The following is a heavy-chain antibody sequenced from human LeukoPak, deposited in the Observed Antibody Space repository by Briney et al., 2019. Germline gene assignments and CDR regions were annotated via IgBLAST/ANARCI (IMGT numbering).Heavy chain of an antibody. CDR1: GGTFSSYA. Sequence: SVKVSCKDSGGTFSSYAISWVRQAPGQGLEWMGEIIPIFGTANYAQKFQGRVTITADESTSTAYMELSSLRSEDTAVYYCARSPGGYSGSYFTGMDVWGQGTTVTVSS. V-gene: IGHV1-69*13. CDR3: ARSPGGYSGSYFTGMDV. D-gene: IGHD1-26*01. CDR2: IIPIFGTA. J-gene: IGHJ6*02.